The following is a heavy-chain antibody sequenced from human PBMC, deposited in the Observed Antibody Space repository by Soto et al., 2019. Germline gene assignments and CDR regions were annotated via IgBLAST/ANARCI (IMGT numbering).Heavy chain of an antibody. CDR2: ISYDGSNT. V-gene: IGHV3-30*04. CDR1: GFTFSSYA. J-gene: IGHJ4*02. D-gene: IGHD4-17*01. CDR3: ARDIIEGDLTTFDY. Sequence: GGSLRLSCAASGFTFSSYAMHWVRQAPGKGLEWGAVISYDGSNTYYADSVKGRFTISRDNSKNTLYLQMNSLRAEDTAVYYCARDIIEGDLTTFDYWGQGTLVTVSS.